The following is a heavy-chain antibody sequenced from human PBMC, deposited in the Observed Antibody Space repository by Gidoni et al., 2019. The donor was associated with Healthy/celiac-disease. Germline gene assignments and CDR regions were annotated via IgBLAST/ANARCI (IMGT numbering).Heavy chain of an antibody. D-gene: IGHD3-22*01. CDR1: GFTFSSYG. CDR2: IWYDGSNK. CDR3: ARAGITMIGEADWYFDL. V-gene: IGHV3-33*01. Sequence: QVQLVESGGGVVQPGRSLRLSCAASGFTFSSYGMHWVRQAPGKGLEWVAVIWYDGSNKYYADSVKGRFTISRDNSKNTLYLQMNSLRAEDTAAYYCARAGITMIGEADWYFDLWGRGTLVTVSS. J-gene: IGHJ2*01.